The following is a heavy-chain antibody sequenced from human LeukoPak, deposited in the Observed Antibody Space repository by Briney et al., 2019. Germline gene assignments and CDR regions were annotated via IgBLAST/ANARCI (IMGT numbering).Heavy chain of an antibody. Sequence: ASVKVSCKASGYTFTSYGISWVRQAPGQGLEWMGWISAYNGNTNYAQKLQGRVTMTTDTSTSTAYMELRSLRSDDTAVYYCASYSSSLRAFDYWGQGTLVTVSS. CDR3: ASYSSSLRAFDY. CDR1: GYTFTSYG. CDR2: ISAYNGNT. J-gene: IGHJ4*02. D-gene: IGHD6-13*01. V-gene: IGHV1-18*01.